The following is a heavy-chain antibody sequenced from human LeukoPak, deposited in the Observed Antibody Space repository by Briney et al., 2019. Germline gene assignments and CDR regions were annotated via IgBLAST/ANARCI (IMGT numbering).Heavy chain of an antibody. CDR1: RFSFSRYD. Sequence: PGGTLRLSCAASRFSFSRYDIHWVPQAPGKGLEWVAFIRYDGSNKNYADSVKGRFTISRDNFMSTVYLQMNSLRAEDTAVYYCAKDRQTITIFGVVNTPRANFDYWGQGTLVTVSS. CDR3: AKDRQTITIFGVVNTPRANFDY. CDR2: IRYDGSNK. D-gene: IGHD3-3*01. J-gene: IGHJ4*02. V-gene: IGHV3-30*02.